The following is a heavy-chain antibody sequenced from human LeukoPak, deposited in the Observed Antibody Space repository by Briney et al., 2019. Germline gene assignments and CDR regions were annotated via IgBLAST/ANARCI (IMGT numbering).Heavy chain of an antibody. D-gene: IGHD2-8*01. CDR3: ARGNGFIIDY. J-gene: IGHJ4*02. CDR2: IKQEGSEK. V-gene: IGHV3-7*01. CDR1: GFTLSSNW. Sequence: GGSLRLSCAASGFTLSSNWMNWVRQAPGKGLEWVAIIKQEGSEKYYVDSVKGRFTISRDNAKNSLYLQMNSLRAEDTAVYYCARGNGFIIDYWGQGTLVTVSS.